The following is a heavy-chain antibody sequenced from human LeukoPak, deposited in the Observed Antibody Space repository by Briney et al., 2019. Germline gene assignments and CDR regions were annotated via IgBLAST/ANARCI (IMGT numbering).Heavy chain of an antibody. Sequence: GRSLRLSCAASGFTFSSYEMNWVRQAPGKGLEWVSYISSGRTIYYADSVKGRFTISRDNAKNSLYLQMNSLRAEDTAVYYCARLYSSSSGKAFDIWGQGTMVTVSS. V-gene: IGHV3-48*03. J-gene: IGHJ3*02. CDR3: ARLYSSSSGKAFDI. CDR2: ISSGRTI. CDR1: GFTFSSYE. D-gene: IGHD6-6*01.